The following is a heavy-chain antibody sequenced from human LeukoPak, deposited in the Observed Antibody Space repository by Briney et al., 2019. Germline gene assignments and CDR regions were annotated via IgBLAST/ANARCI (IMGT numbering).Heavy chain of an antibody. J-gene: IGHJ4*02. CDR2: FDPEDDRG. D-gene: IGHD6-6*01. V-gene: IGHV1-24*01. CDR3: ARDARNIGARPSPPDY. CDR1: GYRLTELY. Sequence: ASVKVSCKVSGYRLTELYIYWVRQAPGEGPEWMGGFDPEDDRGIYAQKFQGRVTMTEDTSTNTAYMELSSLRSEDTAVYYCARDARNIGARPSPPDYWGQGTLVTVSS.